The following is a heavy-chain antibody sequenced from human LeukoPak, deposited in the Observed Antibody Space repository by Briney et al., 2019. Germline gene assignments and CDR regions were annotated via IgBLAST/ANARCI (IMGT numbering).Heavy chain of an antibody. D-gene: IGHD2-2*01. J-gene: IGHJ6*02. Sequence: ASVKVSCKASVYTFTSYYMHWVRQAPGQGLEWMGIINTSGGSTSYAQKFQGRVTMTRDTSTSTVYMELSSLRSEDTAVYYCARDWVVVVPAATNYYSGMDVWGQGTTVTASS. CDR2: INTSGGST. V-gene: IGHV1-46*01. CDR1: VYTFTSYY. CDR3: ARDWVVVVPAATNYYSGMDV.